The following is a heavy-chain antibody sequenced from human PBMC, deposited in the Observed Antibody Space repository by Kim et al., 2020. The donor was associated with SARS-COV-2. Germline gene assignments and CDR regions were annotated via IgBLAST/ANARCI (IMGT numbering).Heavy chain of an antibody. D-gene: IGHD4-17*01. Sequence: GGSLRLSCEASGITVSSNYMSWVRQAPGKGLEWVSSIYRGGTIEYVDFAKGRFMISRDNSKNTLYLQMNSLRAEDTAVYYCASSNYGDLHRGAFDLWGQGTKVTVSS. CDR2: IYRGGTI. V-gene: IGHV3-66*01. J-gene: IGHJ3*01. CDR1: GITVSSNY. CDR3: ASSNYGDLHRGAFDL.